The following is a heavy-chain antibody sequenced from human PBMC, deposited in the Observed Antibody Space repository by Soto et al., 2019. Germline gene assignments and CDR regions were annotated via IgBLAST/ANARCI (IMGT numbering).Heavy chain of an antibody. CDR1: GDSFTSYG. Sequence: PXYSLKVSCKCSGDSFTSYGVGLVRQMPGKGLEWLGIIYPGDSHTRYSPSFQGQVTISADKSISTAYLQWNSLKASDTAIYYCARQGYCSTTACSTVDYWGQGTLVTVSS. D-gene: IGHD2-2*02. CDR2: IYPGDSHT. V-gene: IGHV5-51*01. CDR3: ARQGYCSTTACSTVDY. J-gene: IGHJ4*02.